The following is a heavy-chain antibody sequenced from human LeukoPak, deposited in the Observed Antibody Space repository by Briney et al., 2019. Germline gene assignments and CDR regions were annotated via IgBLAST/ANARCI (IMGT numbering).Heavy chain of an antibody. CDR3: AKTRGYCSGGSCYCDY. CDR1: GFTFSSYA. Sequence: GGSLRLSCAASGFTFSSYATSWVRQAPGKGLEWVSAISGSGGSTVYADSVKGRFTISRDNSKNTLYLQLNSLRAEDTAVYYCAKTRGYCSGGSCYCDYWGQGTLVTVSS. J-gene: IGHJ4*02. CDR2: ISGSGGST. V-gene: IGHV3-23*01. D-gene: IGHD2-15*01.